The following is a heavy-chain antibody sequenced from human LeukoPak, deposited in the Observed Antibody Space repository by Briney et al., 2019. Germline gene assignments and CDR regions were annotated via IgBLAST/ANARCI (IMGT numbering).Heavy chain of an antibody. D-gene: IGHD6-6*01. CDR2: IYPGDSDT. Sequence: GESLKISCKDSGYSLTNYWIGWVRRMPGKGLEWMGIIYPGDSDTRYSPSFQGRVTISADKSISTAYLQWSSLKASDTAMYYCARHSIEYSSSSSFLYWGQGTLVTVSS. CDR3: ARHSIEYSSSSSFLY. J-gene: IGHJ4*02. CDR1: GYSLTNYW. V-gene: IGHV5-51*01.